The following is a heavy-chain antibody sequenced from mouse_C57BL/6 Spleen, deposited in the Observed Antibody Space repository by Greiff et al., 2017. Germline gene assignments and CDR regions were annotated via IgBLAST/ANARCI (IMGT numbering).Heavy chain of an antibody. CDR1: GYAFSSYW. CDR2: IYPGDGDT. V-gene: IGHV1-80*01. CDR3: ARLGDVGLAY. D-gene: IGHD3-3*01. J-gene: IGHJ3*01. Sequence: QVQLKESGAELVKPGASVKISCKASGYAFSSYWMNWVKQRPGKGLERIGQIYPGDGDTNYNGKFKGKATLTADKSSSTAYMQLSSLTSEDSAVYYCARLGDVGLAYWGQGTLVTVSA.